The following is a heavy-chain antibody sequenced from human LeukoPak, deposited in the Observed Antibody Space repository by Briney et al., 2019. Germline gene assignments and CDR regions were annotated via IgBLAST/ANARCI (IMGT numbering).Heavy chain of an antibody. J-gene: IGHJ5*02. V-gene: IGHV4-30-4*07. CDR1: GDSISRGTYS. CDR3: ARGLGYCSGGSCPTENWFDP. Sequence: SETLSLTCAVSGDSISRGTYSWSWIRQPPGKGLEWIAYLYYSGNTYYNPSLKSRFTISLDTSKNQFSLKLSSVTAADTAVYYCARGLGYCSGGSCPTENWFDPWGQGTLVTVSS. CDR2: LYYSGNT. D-gene: IGHD2-15*01.